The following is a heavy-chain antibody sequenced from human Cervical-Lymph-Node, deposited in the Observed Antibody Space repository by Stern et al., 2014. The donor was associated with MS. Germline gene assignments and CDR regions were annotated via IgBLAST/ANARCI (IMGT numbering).Heavy chain of an antibody. D-gene: IGHD3/OR15-3a*01. Sequence: QVKLVQSGAEVKKPGASVKVSCKASGYTFTSHYMHWVRQAPGQGLEWLGIINPSGDGASYAQKYKGRDNMTRDKSTSTVYMELRSLRSEDTAVYYCASGTGSKRPTGNYWGQGTLVTVSS. CDR2: INPSGDGA. V-gene: IGHV1-46*01. CDR3: ASGTGSKRPTGNY. CDR1: GYTFTSHY. J-gene: IGHJ4*02.